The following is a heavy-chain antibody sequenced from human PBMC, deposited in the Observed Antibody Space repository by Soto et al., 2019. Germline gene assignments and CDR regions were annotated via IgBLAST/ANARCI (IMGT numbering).Heavy chain of an antibody. CDR2: INHSGST. CDR3: ARIGGVPAAIFFAFDY. D-gene: IGHD2-2*01. CDR1: GGSLSGYY. J-gene: IGHJ4*02. Sequence: PSETLSLTCAVYGGSLSGYYWSWIRQPPGKGLEWIGEINHSGSTNYNPSLKSRVTISVDTSKNQFSLKLSSVTAADTAVYYCARIGGVPAAIFFAFDYWGQGTLVTVSS. V-gene: IGHV4-34*01.